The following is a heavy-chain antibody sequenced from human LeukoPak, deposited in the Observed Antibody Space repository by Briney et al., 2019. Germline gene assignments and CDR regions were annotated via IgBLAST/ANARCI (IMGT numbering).Heavy chain of an antibody. CDR3: ARDMTTVTSVYYCYYYMDV. D-gene: IGHD4-17*01. J-gene: IGHJ6*03. CDR2: INSDGSST. V-gene: IGHV3-74*01. Sequence: GGSLRLSCAASGFTFSSYSMNWVRQAPGKGLVWVSRINSDGSSTSYAGSVKGRFTISRDNAKNTLYLQMNSLRAEDTAVYYCARDMTTVTSVYYCYYYMDVWGKGTTVTVSS. CDR1: GFTFSSYS.